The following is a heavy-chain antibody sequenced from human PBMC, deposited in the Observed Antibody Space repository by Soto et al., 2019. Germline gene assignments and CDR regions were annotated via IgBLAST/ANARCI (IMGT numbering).Heavy chain of an antibody. D-gene: IGHD3-16*01. V-gene: IGHV4-34*01. CDR3: ARGLGGLAAPRY. Sequence: QVLLQQWGAGLLKPSETLSLTCAVYGGSFSGYYXXXTRQPPGKGLEWIGEINHSGTTNYNPSLXXXXXXXVXXXXXXXXXXXXSVXAADMAVYYCARGLGGLAAPRYWGQGTLVTVSS. J-gene: IGHJ4*02. CDR1: GGSFSGYY. CDR2: INHSGTT.